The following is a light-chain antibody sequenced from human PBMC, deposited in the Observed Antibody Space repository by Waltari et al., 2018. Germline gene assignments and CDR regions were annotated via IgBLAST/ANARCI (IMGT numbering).Light chain of an antibody. Sequence: DIQMTQSPSTLSASVGDRVTITCRASQSISNWLAWYQQKPGKAPKLLIYKASTLESGVPSRFSGSGSGTEFTLTISSLQPDDFATYYCQQYNNYSVFGQGTKVEIK. CDR2: KAS. CDR3: QQYNNYSV. CDR1: QSISNW. V-gene: IGKV1-5*03. J-gene: IGKJ1*01.